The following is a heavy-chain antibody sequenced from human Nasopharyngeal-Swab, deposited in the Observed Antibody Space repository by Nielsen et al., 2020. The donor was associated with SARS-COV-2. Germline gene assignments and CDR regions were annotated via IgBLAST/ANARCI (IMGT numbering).Heavy chain of an antibody. J-gene: IGHJ4*02. D-gene: IGHD2-2*02. CDR3: AKTSYEVLYQGLVDY. CDR2: TSYQGSNT. V-gene: IGHV3-30*18. CDR1: GFTFSRYG. Sequence: LSLICVASGFTFSRYGMHWVRQAPGKGLEWVAITSYQGSNTYYADSVKGRFTISRDNSKNTLYLQMNSLRAEDTAMYYCAKTSYEVLYQGLVDYWGQGTLVTVSS.